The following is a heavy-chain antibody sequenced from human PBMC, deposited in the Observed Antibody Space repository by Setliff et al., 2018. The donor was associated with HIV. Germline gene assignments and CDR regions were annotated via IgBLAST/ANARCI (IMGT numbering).Heavy chain of an antibody. CDR3: VRDLTTIVTRKVFDI. D-gene: IGHD4-4*01. J-gene: IGHJ3*02. Sequence: GGSLRLSCAASGFTFSSYGMHWVRQAPGKGLEWVAVIWYDGSYKYYADSVKGRFTISRDNSKNTLYVQMNSLRADDTAVYYCVRDLTTIVTRKVFDIWGQGTMVTVSS. CDR2: IWYDGSYK. V-gene: IGHV3-30*19. CDR1: GFTFSSYG.